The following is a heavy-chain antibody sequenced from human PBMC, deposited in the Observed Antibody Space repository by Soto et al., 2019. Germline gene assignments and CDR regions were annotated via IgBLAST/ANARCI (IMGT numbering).Heavy chain of an antibody. V-gene: IGHV3-48*03. CDR1: GFIFSRYE. J-gene: IGHJ4*02. Sequence: LRLSCAASGFIFSRYEMNWVRQAPGKGLEWVSYINTRGNIIHYADSVKGRFTISRDNAENSLYLQMNSLRAEDTAVYYCARDIDYYDSSGYQDYWGQGSLVTVSS. CDR2: INTRGNII. D-gene: IGHD3-22*01. CDR3: ARDIDYYDSSGYQDY.